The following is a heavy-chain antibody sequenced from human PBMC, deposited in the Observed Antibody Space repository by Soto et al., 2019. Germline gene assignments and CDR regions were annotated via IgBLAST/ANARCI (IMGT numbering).Heavy chain of an antibody. CDR1: GFTCGNAG. Sequence: GGSLRLCCAAAGFTCGNAGRNWVRQAPGKGLEWVGRIKSKTDGGTTDYAAPVKGRFTISRDDSKNTLYLQMNSLKTEDTAVYYCTTGSSQFRKYYYYYGMDVWGQRTTVTVSS. D-gene: IGHD6-13*01. J-gene: IGHJ6*02. CDR3: TTGSSQFRKYYYYYGMDV. CDR2: IKSKTDGGTT. V-gene: IGHV3-15*07.